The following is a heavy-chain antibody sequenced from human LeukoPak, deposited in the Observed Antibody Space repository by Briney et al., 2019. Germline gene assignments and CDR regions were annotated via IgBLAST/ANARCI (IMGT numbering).Heavy chain of an antibody. CDR3: VRSMSGRNDL. Sequence: ETGGSLRLSCAGSGFTFSNYWVHWVRQAPGKGLAWVSRINVEGTRTDYADSVRGRFTISRDNAKNTLYLQMNGLTAEDTAIYYCVRSMSGRNDLWGQGTLVSVSA. V-gene: IGHV3-74*01. CDR2: INVEGTRT. CDR1: GFTFSNYW. D-gene: IGHD3-3*01. J-gene: IGHJ5*02.